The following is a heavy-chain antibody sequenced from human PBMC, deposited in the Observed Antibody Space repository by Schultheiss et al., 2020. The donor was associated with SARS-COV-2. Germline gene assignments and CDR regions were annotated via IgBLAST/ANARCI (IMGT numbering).Heavy chain of an antibody. D-gene: IGHD5-24*01. J-gene: IGHJ4*02. CDR2: INHSGST. CDR3: ARGGGWLQSYNFFDY. CDR1: GGSISSSSYY. Sequence: LSLTCTVSGGSISSSSYYWGWIRQPPGKGLEWIGEINHSGSTNYNPSLKSRATISVDTSKNQFSLNLTSVTGADTAVYYCARGGGWLQSYNFFDYWGQGTLVTVSS. V-gene: IGHV4-39*07.